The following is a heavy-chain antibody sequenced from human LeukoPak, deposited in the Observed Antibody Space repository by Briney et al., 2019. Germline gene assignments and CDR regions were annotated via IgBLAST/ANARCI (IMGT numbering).Heavy chain of an antibody. CDR2: IIPIFGTA. Sequence: SVKVSCKASGGTFSSYAISWVRQAPGQGLEWMGGIIPIFGTANYAQKFQGRVTITADESTSTAYMELSSLRSEDTTVYYCARDGNYSSGWYHFFDYWGQGTLVTVSS. V-gene: IGHV1-69*01. D-gene: IGHD6-19*01. CDR1: GGTFSSYA. J-gene: IGHJ4*02. CDR3: ARDGNYSSGWYHFFDY.